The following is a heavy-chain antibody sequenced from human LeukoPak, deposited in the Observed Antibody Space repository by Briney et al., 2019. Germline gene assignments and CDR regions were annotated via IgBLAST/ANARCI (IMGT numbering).Heavy chain of an antibody. CDR1: GFTFSNYW. Sequence: PGGSLRLSCAASGFTFSNYWMTWLRQAPGEGLEWVALINQDGRDKKYVDSVKGRFSVSRDNAEDSVFLQMDSLRAEDTAFYYCVVTTRSRSFDYWGQGTLVTVSS. CDR3: VVTTRSRSFDY. CDR2: INQDGRDK. J-gene: IGHJ4*02. V-gene: IGHV3-7*01. D-gene: IGHD1-1*01.